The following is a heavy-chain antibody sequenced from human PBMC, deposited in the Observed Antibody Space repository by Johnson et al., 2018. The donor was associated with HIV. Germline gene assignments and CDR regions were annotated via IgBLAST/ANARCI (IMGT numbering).Heavy chain of an antibody. CDR1: GFTFDDYA. CDR3: ASPRGTHGAFDI. D-gene: IGHD1-1*01. Sequence: EVQLVESGGGLVQPGRSLRLSCAASGFTFDDYAMHWVRQAPGKGLEWVSGISWNRGTIGYADSVKGRFTISRDNAKNSLYLQMNRLRAEDTAVYYCASPRGTHGAFDIWGQGTMVTVSS. CDR2: ISWNRGTI. V-gene: IGHV3-9*01. J-gene: IGHJ3*02.